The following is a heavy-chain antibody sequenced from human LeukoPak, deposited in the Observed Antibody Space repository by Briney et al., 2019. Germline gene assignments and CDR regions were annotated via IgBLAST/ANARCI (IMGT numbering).Heavy chain of an antibody. J-gene: IGHJ4*02. CDR1: GFTFSSYA. Sequence: PGGSLRLSCAASGFTFSSYAMHWVRQAPGKGLEWVAVISYDGSNKYYADSVKGRFTISRDNSKNTLYLQMNSLRAEDTAVYYCARDSSGWYDVGYWGQGTLVTVSS. CDR3: ARDSSGWYDVGY. CDR2: ISYDGSNK. D-gene: IGHD6-19*01. V-gene: IGHV3-30*04.